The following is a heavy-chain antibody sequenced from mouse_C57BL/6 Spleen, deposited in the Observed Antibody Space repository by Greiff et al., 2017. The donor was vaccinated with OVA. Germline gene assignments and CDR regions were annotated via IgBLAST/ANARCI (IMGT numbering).Heavy chain of an antibody. CDR3: ARSGGDGIYFDY. Sequence: VQLQQSGPELVKPGASVKISCKASGYTFTDYYMNWVKQSHGKSLEWIGDINPNNGGTSYNQKFKGKATLTVDKSSSTAYMELRSLTSEDSAVYYCARSGGDGIYFDYWGQGTTLTVSS. V-gene: IGHV1-26*01. D-gene: IGHD2-3*01. CDR2: INPNNGGT. CDR1: GYTFTDYY. J-gene: IGHJ2*01.